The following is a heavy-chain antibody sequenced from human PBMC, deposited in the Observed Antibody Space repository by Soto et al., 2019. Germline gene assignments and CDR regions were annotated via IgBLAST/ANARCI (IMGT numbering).Heavy chain of an antibody. Sequence: GGSLRLSCAASGFTFSSYAMSWVRQAPGKGLEWVSAISGSGGSTYYADSVKGRFTISRDNSKNTLYLQMNSLRAEDTAVYYCAKDGVTIFGVVIGPNYYYGMDVWGQGTTVTVSS. CDR2: ISGSGGST. CDR3: AKDGVTIFGVVIGPNYYYGMDV. V-gene: IGHV3-23*01. CDR1: GFTFSSYA. D-gene: IGHD3-3*01. J-gene: IGHJ6*02.